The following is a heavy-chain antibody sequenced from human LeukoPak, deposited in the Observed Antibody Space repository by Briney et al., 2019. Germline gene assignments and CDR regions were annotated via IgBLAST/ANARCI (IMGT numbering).Heavy chain of an antibody. D-gene: IGHD3-9*01. CDR1: GGSISSYY. CDR3: ARLRYDILTGCFDY. Sequence: SETLSLTCTVSGGSISSYYWGWIRQPPGKGLEWIGSVSNSGSKHYNPSLKSRVTIFEDTSKNQFSLKLSSVTAADTAVYYCARLRYDILTGCFDYWGQGTLVTVSS. V-gene: IGHV4-39*01. J-gene: IGHJ4*02. CDR2: VSNSGSK.